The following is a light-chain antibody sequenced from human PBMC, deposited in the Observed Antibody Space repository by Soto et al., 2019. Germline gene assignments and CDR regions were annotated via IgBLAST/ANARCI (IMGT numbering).Light chain of an antibody. CDR1: QSVYSY. J-gene: IGKJ1*01. Sequence: EIVLTQSPATLSWSPGERATLSCRASQSVYSYLAWYQQKPGQAPRLLIYGASTRATGIPARFSGSGFGTDYTLTISSLEPEDFAVYYCQQRSKWRTFGQGTKVDIK. CDR3: QQRSKWRT. V-gene: IGKV3-11*01. CDR2: GAS.